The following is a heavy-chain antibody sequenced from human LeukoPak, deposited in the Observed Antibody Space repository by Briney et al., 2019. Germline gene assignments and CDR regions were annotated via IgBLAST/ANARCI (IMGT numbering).Heavy chain of an antibody. CDR1: GFTFSTYA. J-gene: IGHJ4*02. D-gene: IGHD3-10*01. Sequence: GGSLRLSCAASGFTFSTYAMAWVRQAPGKGLEWVSGISGSGGSTYYADSVKGRFTISRDNSKNTLYLQMNSLRAEDTAVYYCAKDRRVLLWFGESVDYWGQGTLVTVSS. CDR2: ISGSGGST. CDR3: AKDRRVLLWFGESVDY. V-gene: IGHV3-23*01.